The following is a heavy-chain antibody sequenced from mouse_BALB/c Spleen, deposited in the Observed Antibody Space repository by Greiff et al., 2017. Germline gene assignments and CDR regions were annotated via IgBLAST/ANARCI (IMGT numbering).Heavy chain of an antibody. CDR2: IYPSDSYT. CDR3: TIGNLDY. V-gene: IGHV1-69*02. CDR1: GYTFTSYW. Sequence: QVQLQQPGAELVRPGASVKLSCKASGYTFTSYWINWVKQRPGQGLEWIGNIYPSDSYTNYNQKFKDKATLTVDKSSSTAYMQLSSPTSEDSAVYYCTIGNLDYWGQDTTLTVSS. J-gene: IGHJ2*01. D-gene: IGHD2-1*01.